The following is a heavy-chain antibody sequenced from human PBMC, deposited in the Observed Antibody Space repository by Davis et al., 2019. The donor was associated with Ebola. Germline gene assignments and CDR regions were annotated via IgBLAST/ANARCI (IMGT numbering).Heavy chain of an antibody. CDR3: ARDPVGADYYYGMDV. CDR1: GFTFSSYS. D-gene: IGHD1-26*01. CDR2: ISSSSSTI. Sequence: GESLKISCAASGFTFSSYSMNWVRQAPGKGLEWVSYISSSSSTIYYADSVKGRFTISRDNAKNSLYLQMNSLRAEDTAVYYCARDPVGADYYYGMDVWGQGTTVTVSS. V-gene: IGHV3-48*04. J-gene: IGHJ6*02.